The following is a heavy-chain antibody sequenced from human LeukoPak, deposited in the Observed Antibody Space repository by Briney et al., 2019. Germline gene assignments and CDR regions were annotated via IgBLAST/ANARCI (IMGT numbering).Heavy chain of an antibody. CDR2: ISSSGSTI. Sequence: GGALRRSCAATGLTFRSEEMNGVGEALGKGLEWVSYISSSGSTIYYADSVKGRFTISRDNAKNSLYLQMNSLRAEDTAVYYCARDNSGYDSEGPYGMDVWGQGTTVTVSS. CDR3: ARDNSGYDSEGPYGMDV. J-gene: IGHJ6*02. CDR1: GLTFRSEE. V-gene: IGHV3-48*03. D-gene: IGHD5-12*01.